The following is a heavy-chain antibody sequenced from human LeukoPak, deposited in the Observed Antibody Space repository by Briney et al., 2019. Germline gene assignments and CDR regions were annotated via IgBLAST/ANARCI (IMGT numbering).Heavy chain of an antibody. V-gene: IGHV3-30*02. CDR3: AKDLELTMIRGVCEY. J-gene: IGHJ4*02. CDR2: TRYDGTIK. CDR1: GFTFGSYA. D-gene: IGHD3-10*01. Sequence: GGSLRLSCAASGFTFGSYAMHWVRQAPGKGLEWVAFTRYDGTIKYYSDSVKGRFTISRDNSKNTLYLQMSSLRLEDMAVYYCAKDLELTMIRGVCEYWGQGTLVTVSS.